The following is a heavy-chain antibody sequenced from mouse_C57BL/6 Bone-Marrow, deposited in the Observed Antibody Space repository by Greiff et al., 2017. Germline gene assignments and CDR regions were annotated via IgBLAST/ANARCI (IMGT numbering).Heavy chain of an antibody. J-gene: IGHJ2*01. V-gene: IGHV1-15*01. CDR3: TDLRLFFDY. CDR1: GYTFTDYE. CDR2: IDPETGGT. D-gene: IGHD3-2*02. Sequence: VQRVESGAELVRPGASVTLSCKASGYTFTDYEMHWVKQTPVHGLEWIGAIDPETGGTAYNQKFKGKAILTADKSSSTAYMELRSLTSEDSAVYYCTDLRLFFDYWGQGTTLTVSS.